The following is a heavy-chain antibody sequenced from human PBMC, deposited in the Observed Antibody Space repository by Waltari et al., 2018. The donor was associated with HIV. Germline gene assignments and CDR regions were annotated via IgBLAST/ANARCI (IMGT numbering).Heavy chain of an antibody. J-gene: IGHJ6*03. D-gene: IGHD3-3*01. CDR3: ARDGLRSFAPVEYFYYMDV. V-gene: IGHV1-69*01. CDR2: IIPIFGTA. CDR1: GGTFSSYA. Sequence: QVQLVQSGAEVKKPGSSVKVSCRASGGTFSSYAISWVRQAPGQGLEWMGGIIPIFGTANYAQKFQGRVTITADESTSTAYMELSNLGSEDTAVYYCARDGLRSFAPVEYFYYMDVWGKGTTVTVSS.